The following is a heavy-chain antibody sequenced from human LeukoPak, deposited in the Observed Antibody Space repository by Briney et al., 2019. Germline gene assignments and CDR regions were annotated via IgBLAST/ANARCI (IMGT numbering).Heavy chain of an antibody. V-gene: IGHV3-48*02. CDR2: ISTSSTTI. CDR1: GFTFSSYS. D-gene: IGHD6-19*01. Sequence: PGRSLRLSCGASGFTFSSYSMNWVRQAPGKGLEWVSYISTSSTTIYYADSVKGRFTISRDNAKNSLYLQMNSLRDEDTAVYYCARGSGWYEDYWGQGTLVTVSS. J-gene: IGHJ4*02. CDR3: ARGSGWYEDY.